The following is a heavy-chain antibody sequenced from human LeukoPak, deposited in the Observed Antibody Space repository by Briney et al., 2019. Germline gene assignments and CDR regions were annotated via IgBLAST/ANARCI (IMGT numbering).Heavy chain of an antibody. J-gene: IGHJ4*02. Sequence: PGGSLRLSCAASGFTFSSYGVHWVRQAPGKGPEWVAFIRYDGSNKDYADSVKGRFTISRDNSKNTLYLQMNSLRTEDTALYYCAKVGLVAARPNNFDYWGQGTLVTVSS. CDR3: AKVGLVAARPNNFDY. CDR1: GFTFSSYG. V-gene: IGHV3-30*02. CDR2: IRYDGSNK. D-gene: IGHD6-6*01.